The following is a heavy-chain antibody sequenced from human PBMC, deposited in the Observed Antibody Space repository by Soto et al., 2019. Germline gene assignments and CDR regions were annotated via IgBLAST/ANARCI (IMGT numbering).Heavy chain of an antibody. V-gene: IGHV1-18*01. Sequence: SVQLSCKSSGYTFTSYGYTWVRQAPGQGLEWLGWISPYFGKTNYAQKFQGRMTLTTDTSMGTAFMELKSLRSDDAAVYYCARDLKAVGGKLDDWGQGSLVTL. D-gene: IGHD6-19*01. J-gene: IGHJ4*02. CDR1: GYTFTSYG. CDR3: ARDLKAVGGKLDD. CDR2: ISPYFGKT.